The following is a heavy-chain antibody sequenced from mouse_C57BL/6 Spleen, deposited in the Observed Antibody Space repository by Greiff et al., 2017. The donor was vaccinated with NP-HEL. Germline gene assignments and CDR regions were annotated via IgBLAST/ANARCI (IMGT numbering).Heavy chain of an antibody. CDR1: GYTFTGYW. CDR2: ILPGSGRI. D-gene: IGHD1-1*01. J-gene: IGHJ2*01. V-gene: IGHV1-9*01. CDR3: ARGINFGTTVDFDY. Sequence: QVQLQQSGAELMKPGASVKLSCKATGYTFTGYWIEWVKQRPGHGLEWIGEILPGSGRINYNEKFKGKATFTADTYTNTAYMELSSLTTEDSAIYYCARGINFGTTVDFDYWGQGTTLTVSS.